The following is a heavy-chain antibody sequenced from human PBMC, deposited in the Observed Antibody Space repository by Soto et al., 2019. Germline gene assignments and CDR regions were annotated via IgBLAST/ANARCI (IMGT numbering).Heavy chain of an antibody. CDR2: IRPDGSET. CDR1: GFTFTDFY. V-gene: IGHV3-7*03. D-gene: IGHD4-4*01. J-gene: IGHJ4*02. CDR3: AGWGGHDYKY. Sequence: EVQLVQSGGGLVQPGGSLRLSCVGSGFTFTDFYMNWVRQAPGKGLEWVANIRPDGSETNYVESVKGRFTTSRDNAKNSLFLQMNSLRADYTAVYYCAGWGGHDYKYWGQGILVTVSS.